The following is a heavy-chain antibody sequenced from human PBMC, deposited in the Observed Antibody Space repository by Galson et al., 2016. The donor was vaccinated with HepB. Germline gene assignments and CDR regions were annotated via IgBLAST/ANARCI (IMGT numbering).Heavy chain of an antibody. CDR3: ARDSETAAGYYNGVDV. V-gene: IGHV4-38-2*02. Sequence: SETLSLTCTVSGSSIRTGYYWGWIRQSAGKGLEWIGSIYHSGTTYYKVSFKSRVTISVDTSKNQFSLKLRSVTVADTAVYYCARDSETAAGYYNGVDVWGQGTTVTVSS. D-gene: IGHD6-13*01. CDR1: GSSIRTGYY. CDR2: IYHSGTT. J-gene: IGHJ6*02.